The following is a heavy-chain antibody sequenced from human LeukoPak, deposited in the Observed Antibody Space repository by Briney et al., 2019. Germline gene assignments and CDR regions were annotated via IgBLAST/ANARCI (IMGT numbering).Heavy chain of an antibody. D-gene: IGHD1-26*01. CDR1: GGSISSGGYY. CDR3: AGEPQWELPHGSAFDI. CDR2: IYYTGRT. Sequence: PSETLSLTCTVSGGSISSGGYYWSWIRQHPGKGLEWIGYIYYTGRTNYNPSLKSRVTVSVDTSKNQFFLKLSSVTAADTAVYYCAGEPQWELPHGSAFDIWGQGTMVTVSS. J-gene: IGHJ3*02. V-gene: IGHV4-31*03.